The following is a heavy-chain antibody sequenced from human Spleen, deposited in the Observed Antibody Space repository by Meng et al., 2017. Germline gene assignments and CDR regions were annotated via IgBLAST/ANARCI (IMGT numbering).Heavy chain of an antibody. Sequence: SETLSLTCAVYGGSLSGYYWSWIRQPPGKGLEWIGEINHSGSTNYNPSLKSRVTISVDTSKNQFSLKLSSVTAADTAIYFCAKIPAVLLYYGERNLYGLDVRGQGTTVTVS. D-gene: IGHD3-3*01. J-gene: IGHJ6*02. CDR3: AKIPAVLLYYGERNLYGLDV. CDR1: GGSLSGYY. V-gene: IGHV4-34*01. CDR2: INHSGST.